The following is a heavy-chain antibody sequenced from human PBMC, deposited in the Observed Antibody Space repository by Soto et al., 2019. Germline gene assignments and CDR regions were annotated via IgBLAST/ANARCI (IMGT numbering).Heavy chain of an antibody. Sequence: ASVKVSCKASGGTFSSYAISWVLQAPGQGLEWMGGIIPIFGTANYAQKFQGRVTITADESTSTAYMELSSLRSEDTAVYYCARGHYGYSSAGTSGGWFDPWGQGTLVTVSS. CDR3: ARGHYGYSSAGTSGGWFDP. D-gene: IGHD6-25*01. CDR1: GGTFSSYA. V-gene: IGHV1-69*13. J-gene: IGHJ5*02. CDR2: IIPIFGTA.